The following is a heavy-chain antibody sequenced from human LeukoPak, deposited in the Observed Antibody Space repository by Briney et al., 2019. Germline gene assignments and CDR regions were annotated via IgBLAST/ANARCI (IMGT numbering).Heavy chain of an antibody. D-gene: IGHD1-26*01. J-gene: IGHJ4*02. CDR3: AYSGSYGHLGY. Sequence: SETLSLTCTVSGGSISCGDYYWSWIRQPPGKGLKWIGYIFYSGNTYYNPSLKSRVTISVDTSKNQFSLRLSSVTAADTALYYCAYSGSYGHLGYWGQGIPVTVSS. CDR1: GGSISCGDYY. CDR2: IFYSGNT. V-gene: IGHV4-30-4*01.